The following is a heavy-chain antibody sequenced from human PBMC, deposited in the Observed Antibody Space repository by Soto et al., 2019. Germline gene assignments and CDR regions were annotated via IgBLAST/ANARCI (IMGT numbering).Heavy chain of an antibody. CDR3: ARDETTYYDFWSGYRAIDY. D-gene: IGHD3-3*01. CDR1: GYTFTSYG. J-gene: IGHJ4*02. CDR2: ISAYNGNT. V-gene: IGHV1-18*01. Sequence: PSVKVSCKASGYTFTSYGISWVRQAPGKGLEWMGWISAYNGNTNYAQKLQGRVTMTTDTSTSTAYMELRSLRSDDTAVYYCARDETTYYDFWSGYRAIDYWGQGTLVTVSS.